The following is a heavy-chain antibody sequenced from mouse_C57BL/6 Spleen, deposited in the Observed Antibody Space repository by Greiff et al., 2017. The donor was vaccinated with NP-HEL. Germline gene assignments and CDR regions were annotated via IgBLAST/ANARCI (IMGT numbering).Heavy chain of an antibody. V-gene: IGHV1-55*01. CDR2: IYPGSGST. D-gene: IGHD2-10*01. CDR1: GYTFTSYW. Sequence: QVQLQQPGAELVKPGASVKMSCKASGYTFTSYWITWVKQRPGQGLEWIGDIYPGSGSTNYTEKFKSKATLTVDTSSSTAYMQLSSLTSEASAVYNYAREGPYSMDYWGQGTTLTVSS. CDR3: AREGPYSMDY. J-gene: IGHJ2*01.